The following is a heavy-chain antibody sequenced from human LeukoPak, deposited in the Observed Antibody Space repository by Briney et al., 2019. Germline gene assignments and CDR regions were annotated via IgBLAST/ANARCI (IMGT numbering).Heavy chain of an antibody. CDR1: GGSFSGYY. CDR3: ASEGSSGYVDY. CDR2: INHSGST. D-gene: IGHD5-12*01. J-gene: IGHJ4*02. Sequence: SETLSLTCAVYGGSFSGYYWSWIRQPPGKGLEWIGEINHSGSTNYNPSLKSRVTISVDTSKNQFSLKLSSVTAADTAVYYCASEGSSGYVDYWGQGTLVTVSS. V-gene: IGHV4-34*01.